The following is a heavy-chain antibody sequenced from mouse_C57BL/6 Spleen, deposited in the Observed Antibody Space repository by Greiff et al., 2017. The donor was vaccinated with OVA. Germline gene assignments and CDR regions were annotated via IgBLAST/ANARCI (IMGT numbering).Heavy chain of an antibody. CDR3: ARQEGSSWYFDV. V-gene: IGHV5-6*01. Sequence: EVQVVESGGDLVKPGGSLKLSCAASGFTFSSYGMSWVRQTPDKRLEWVATISSGGSYTYYPDSVKGRFTISRDNAKNTLYLQMSSLKSEDTAMYYCARQEGSSWYFDVWGTGTTVTVSS. J-gene: IGHJ1*03. CDR1: GFTFSSYG. CDR2: ISSGGSYT. D-gene: IGHD1-1*01.